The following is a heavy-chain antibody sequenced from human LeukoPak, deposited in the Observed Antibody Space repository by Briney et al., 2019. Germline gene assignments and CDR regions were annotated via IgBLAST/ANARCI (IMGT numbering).Heavy chain of an antibody. V-gene: IGHV3-48*02. Sequence: GGSLRLSCAASGFTFSSYSMNWVRQAPGKGLEWVSYISSSSSTIYYADSVKGRFTISRDNAKNSLYLQMNSLRDEDTAVYYCAREPMQLWLRNAFDIWGQGTMVTVSS. J-gene: IGHJ3*02. CDR2: ISSSSSTI. CDR1: GFTFSSYS. CDR3: AREPMQLWLRNAFDI. D-gene: IGHD5-18*01.